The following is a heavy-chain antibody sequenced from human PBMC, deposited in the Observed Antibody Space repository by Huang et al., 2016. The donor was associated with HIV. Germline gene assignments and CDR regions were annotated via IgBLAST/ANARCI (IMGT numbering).Heavy chain of an antibody. CDR3: AKRGGAWGSPYAFDL. CDR2: ISPGFGTR. V-gene: IGHV1-69*13. Sequence: QVQLVQSGAEVRKPGSSVKVSCRASGGSFNNFGINWVRQAPGQGLEWMGGISPGFGTRNDEQRFQGRVTITADETTGVVYMELSSLRSDDTAVYFCAKRGGAWGSPYAFDLWGPGTMVTVSS. CDR1: GGSFNNFG. J-gene: IGHJ3*01. D-gene: IGHD3-16*01.